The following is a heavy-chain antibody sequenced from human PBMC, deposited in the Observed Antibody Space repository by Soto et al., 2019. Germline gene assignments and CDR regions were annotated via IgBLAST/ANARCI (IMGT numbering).Heavy chain of an antibody. Sequence: QVPLQGSGPGLVKPSETLSLTCNVSGGSINSYYWSWIRRPAGRGREGIGRISSGGSGIYNPSLKSRVTISVDTSTNQVSLRLTYVTAADTAVYFCATDDYPHWFDFCGQGTLVTVSS. J-gene: IGHJ5*01. D-gene: IGHD4-17*01. CDR1: GGSINSYY. CDR3: ATDDYPHWFDF. V-gene: IGHV4-4*07. CDR2: ISSGGSG.